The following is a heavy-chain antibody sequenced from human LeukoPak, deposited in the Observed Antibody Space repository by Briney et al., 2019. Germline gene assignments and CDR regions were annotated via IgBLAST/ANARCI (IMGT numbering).Heavy chain of an antibody. J-gene: IGHJ4*02. CDR1: GFTFSTHA. CDR2: IGGSGAGT. Sequence: GGSLRLSCAASGFTFSTHAMSCVRQAPGKGLEWVSAIGGSGAGTYYTDSVKGRFTISRDNSKNMLFLQMNSLRAEDTAVYYCAKRPGGGRDFDYWSQGTLVTVSS. V-gene: IGHV3-23*01. CDR3: AKRPGGGRDFDY. D-gene: IGHD2-8*02.